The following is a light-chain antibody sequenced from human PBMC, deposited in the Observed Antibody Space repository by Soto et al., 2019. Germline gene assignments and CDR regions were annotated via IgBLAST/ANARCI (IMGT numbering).Light chain of an antibody. J-gene: IGKJ5*01. CDR1: QSVSSY. V-gene: IGKV3-20*01. CDR2: DAS. Sequence: EMGMKQSPATLSVSPGERATLSCRASQSVSSYLAWYQQKPGQAPRLLIYDASNRATGIPARFSGSGSGTDFTLTISRLEPEDFAVYYCQQYGSSRITFGQGTRLEIK. CDR3: QQYGSSRIT.